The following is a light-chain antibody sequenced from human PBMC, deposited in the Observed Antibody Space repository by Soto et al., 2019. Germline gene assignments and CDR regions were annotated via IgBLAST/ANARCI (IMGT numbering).Light chain of an antibody. Sequence: QSVLTQQPSESGAPEQKVTISCSGSSANIGGNSVSWYQQLPGTAPKLLIYDDNKRPSGIPDRFSGSKSGTSATLGITGFQTGDEADYYCGSWDSSLSAYVFGTGTKVTVL. CDR1: SANIGGNS. V-gene: IGLV1-51*01. CDR2: DDN. J-gene: IGLJ1*01. CDR3: GSWDSSLSAYV.